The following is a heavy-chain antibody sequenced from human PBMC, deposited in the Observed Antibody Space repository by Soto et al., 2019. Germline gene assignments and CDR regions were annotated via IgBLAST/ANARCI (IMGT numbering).Heavy chain of an antibody. CDR1: GYTFTGYY. Sequence: GASVKVSCKASGYTFTGYYMHWVRQAPGQGLEWMGWINPNSGGTNYAQKFQGWVTMTRDTSISTAYMELSRLRSDDTAVYYCARAFGETPYYYDMDVWGKGTTVTVSS. CDR2: INPNSGGT. CDR3: ARAFGETPYYYDMDV. J-gene: IGHJ6*03. V-gene: IGHV1-2*04. D-gene: IGHD3-10*01.